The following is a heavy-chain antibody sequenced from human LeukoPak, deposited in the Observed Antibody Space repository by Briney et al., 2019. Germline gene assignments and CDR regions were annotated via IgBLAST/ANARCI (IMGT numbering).Heavy chain of an antibody. V-gene: IGHV3-21*04. D-gene: IGHD5-12*01. CDR3: AKGGYDYIEIAYFDY. J-gene: IGHJ4*02. CDR1: GFTFSSYS. Sequence: PGGSLRLSCAASGFTFSSYSMNWVRQAPGKGLEWVSSISSSSSYIYYADSVKGRFTISRDNAKNSLYLQMNSLRAEDAAVYYCAKGGYDYIEIAYFDYWGQGTLVTVSS. CDR2: ISSSSSYI.